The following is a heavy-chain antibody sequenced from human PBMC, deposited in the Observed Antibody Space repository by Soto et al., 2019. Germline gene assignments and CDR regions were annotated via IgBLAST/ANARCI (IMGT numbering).Heavy chain of an antibody. CDR1: GFSFTNYA. CDR3: AKDSVVATIRIYDY. J-gene: IGHJ4*02. CDR2: IYGNGAGI. D-gene: IGHD5-12*01. V-gene: IGHV3-23*01. Sequence: EVQLLEAGGGLAQPGGSLRLSCAGSGFSFTNYAMMWVRQAPGKGLESVSGIYGNGAGISYADSVKGRFTIYRDNSKNTVYLQMNSLRAEDTAVYYCAKDSVVATIRIYDYWGQGTLVTVSS.